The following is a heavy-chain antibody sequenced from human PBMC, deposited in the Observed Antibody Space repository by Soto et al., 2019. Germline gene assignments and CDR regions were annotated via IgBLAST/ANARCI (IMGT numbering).Heavy chain of an antibody. CDR3: ARGGFDWLLYNFDY. D-gene: IGHD3-9*01. J-gene: IGHJ4*02. CDR1: GGSFSGYY. CDR2: INHSGST. Sequence: SETLSLTCAVYGGSFSGYYWSWIRQPPGKGLEWIGEINHSGSTNYNPSLKSRVTISVDTSKNQFSLKLSSVTAADTAVYYCARGGFDWLLYNFDYWGQGTLVTVSS. V-gene: IGHV4-34*01.